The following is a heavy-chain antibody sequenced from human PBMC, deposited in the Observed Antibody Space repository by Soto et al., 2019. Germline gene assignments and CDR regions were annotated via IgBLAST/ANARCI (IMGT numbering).Heavy chain of an antibody. CDR1: GFAIRNYE. Sequence: SLRLSCAASGFAIRNYEMNWVRQAPGKGLEWVSYINSGGTSKKYTDSVEGRFTISRDTALNSLYLQMDSLRDEDTAIYYCARENSGDAFDFWGQGILVTVSS. V-gene: IGHV3-48*03. CDR2: INSGGTSK. CDR3: ARENSGDAFDF. D-gene: IGHD4-17*01. J-gene: IGHJ4*02.